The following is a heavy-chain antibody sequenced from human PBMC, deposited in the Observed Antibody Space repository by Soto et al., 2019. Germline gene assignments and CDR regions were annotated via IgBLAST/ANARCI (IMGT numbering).Heavy chain of an antibody. D-gene: IGHD3-10*01. CDR2: ISGSGGST. Sequence: GGSLRLSCAASGFTFSSYAMSWVRQAPGKGLEWVSAISGSGGSTYYADSVKGRFTISRDNSKNTRYLQMNSLRAEDTAVYYCAKSLGRFGELLSAFDIWGQGTMVTVSS. CDR3: AKSLGRFGELLSAFDI. J-gene: IGHJ3*02. V-gene: IGHV3-23*01. CDR1: GFTFSSYA.